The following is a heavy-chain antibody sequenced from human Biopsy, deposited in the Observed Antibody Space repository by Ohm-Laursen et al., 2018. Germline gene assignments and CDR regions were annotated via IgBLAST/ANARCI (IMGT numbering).Heavy chain of an antibody. CDR1: GYTFNDYF. D-gene: IGHD3-10*01. J-gene: IGHJ4*02. Sequence: SVKVSCNTSGYTFNDYFIHWVRQSPGQGLEWMGWVHPNSGATNSAEKFRGRVTLTRDTSIGAVYIELRRLKSDDAAVYYCARDRMTDVFGGPTRTDVFDSWGQGTPVTVSS. CDR3: ARDRMTDVFGGPTRTDVFDS. CDR2: VHPNSGAT. V-gene: IGHV1-2*02.